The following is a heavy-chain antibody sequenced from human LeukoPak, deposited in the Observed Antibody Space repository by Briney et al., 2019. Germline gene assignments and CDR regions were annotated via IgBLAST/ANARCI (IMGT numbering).Heavy chain of an antibody. D-gene: IGHD3-22*01. J-gene: IGHJ3*02. CDR3: ASFSYYYDSSGYRAFDI. V-gene: IGHV4-59*12. Sequence: SETLSLTCTVSGGSISSYYWSWIRQPPGKGLEWIGYIYYSGSTNYNPSLKSRVTISVDTSKNQFSLKLSSVTAADTAVYYCASFSYYYDSSGYRAFDIWGQGTMVTVSS. CDR1: GGSISSYY. CDR2: IYYSGST.